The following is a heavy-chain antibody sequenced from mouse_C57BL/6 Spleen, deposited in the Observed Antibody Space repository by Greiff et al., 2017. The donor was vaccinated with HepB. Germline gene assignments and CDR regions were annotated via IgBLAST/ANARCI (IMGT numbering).Heavy chain of an antibody. Sequence: VQLQQSGAELVRPGASVTLSCKASGYTFTDYEMHWVKQTPVHGLEWIGAIDPETGGTAYNQKFKGKAILTADKSSSTAYMELRSLTSEDSVVYYCTSRVFAYWGQGTLVTVSA. CDR2: IDPETGGT. V-gene: IGHV1-15*01. CDR1: GYTFTDYE. CDR3: TSRVFAY. J-gene: IGHJ3*01.